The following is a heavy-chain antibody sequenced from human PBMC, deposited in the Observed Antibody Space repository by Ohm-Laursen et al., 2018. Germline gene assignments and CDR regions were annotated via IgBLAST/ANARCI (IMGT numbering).Heavy chain of an antibody. CDR3: ARDLQGVVYYYYGMDV. Sequence: ASVKVSCKASGGTFSSYAISWVRQAPGQGLEWMGGIIPIFGTANYAQKFQGRVTITADESTSTAYMELSSLRSEDTAVYYCARDLQGVVYYYYGMDVWGQGTTVTVSS. J-gene: IGHJ6*02. CDR1: GGTFSSYA. V-gene: IGHV1-69*13. D-gene: IGHD3-3*01. CDR2: IIPIFGTA.